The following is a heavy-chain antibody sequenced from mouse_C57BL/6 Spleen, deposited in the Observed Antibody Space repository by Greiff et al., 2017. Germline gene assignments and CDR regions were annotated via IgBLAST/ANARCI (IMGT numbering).Heavy chain of an antibody. CDR2: IHPNSGST. CDR3: ARGGIYYGNYFAY. CDR1: GYTFTSYW. Sequence: QVQLQQSGAELVKPGASVKLSCKASGYTFTSYWMPWVKQRPGQGLEWIGMIHPNSGSTNYNEKFKSKATLTVDKSSSTAYMQLSSLTSEDSAVYYCARGGIYYGNYFAYWGQGTLVTVSA. J-gene: IGHJ3*01. D-gene: IGHD2-1*01. V-gene: IGHV1-64*01.